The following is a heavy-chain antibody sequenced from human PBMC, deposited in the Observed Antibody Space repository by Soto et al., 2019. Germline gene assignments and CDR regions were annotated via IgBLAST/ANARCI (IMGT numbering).Heavy chain of an antibody. Sequence: SLRLSCAASGFTFRSYGIHWVRQAPGKGLEWVALIWFDGSKKYYVDSVKGRFAVSRDNSKNTLYLQMNSLRVEDTAVYYCARDRLVPYGYGMDVWGQGTTVTVS. CDR3: ARDRLVPYGYGMDV. D-gene: IGHD2-2*01. J-gene: IGHJ6*02. CDR1: GFTFRSYG. V-gene: IGHV3-33*01. CDR2: IWFDGSKK.